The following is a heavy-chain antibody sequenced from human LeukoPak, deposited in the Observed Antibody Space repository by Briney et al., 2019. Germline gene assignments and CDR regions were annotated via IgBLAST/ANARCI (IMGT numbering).Heavy chain of an antibody. J-gene: IGHJ4*02. CDR2: INHSGST. CDR3: ARGPGSGSPFDY. D-gene: IGHD1-26*01. CDR1: GGSFSGYY. V-gene: IGHV4-34*01. Sequence: PSETLSLTCADYGGSFSGYYWSWIRQTPGKGLEGIGEINHSGSTNYNPSLKSRVTISVDTSKNQFSLKLSSVTAADTAVYYCARGPGSGSPFDYWGQGTLVTVSS.